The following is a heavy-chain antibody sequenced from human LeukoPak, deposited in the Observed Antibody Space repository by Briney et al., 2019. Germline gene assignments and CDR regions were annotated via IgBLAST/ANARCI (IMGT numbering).Heavy chain of an antibody. CDR1: GGSISSYF. V-gene: IGHV4-59*01. Sequence: MSSETLSLTCTVSGGSISSYFWSWIRQPPGKGLEWTGYIYYSGSTSYNPSLKSRVTFSVDTSKNQFSLKLTSVTAADTAVYYCARGVGLSAAAGLFDYWGQGSRVTVSS. D-gene: IGHD6-13*01. CDR2: IYYSGST. J-gene: IGHJ4*02. CDR3: ARGVGLSAAAGLFDY.